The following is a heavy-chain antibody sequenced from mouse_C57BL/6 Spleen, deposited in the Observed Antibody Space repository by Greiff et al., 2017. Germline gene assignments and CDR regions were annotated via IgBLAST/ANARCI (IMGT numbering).Heavy chain of an antibody. V-gene: IGHV5-17*01. CDR1: GFTFSDYG. J-gene: IGHJ1*03. Sequence: EVKLMESGGGLVKPGGSLKLSCAASGFTFSDYGMHWVSQAPEKGLEWVAYISSGSSTINYADTVKGRFTISRDNAKNTQFLQMSSLRSEDTAIYYCARPWFSGYFDVGGTGTTVTVAS. D-gene: IGHD1-1*02. CDR2: ISSGSSTI. CDR3: ARPWFSGYFDV.